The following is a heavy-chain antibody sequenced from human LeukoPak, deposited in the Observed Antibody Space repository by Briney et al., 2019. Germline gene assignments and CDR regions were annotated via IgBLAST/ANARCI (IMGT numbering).Heavy chain of an antibody. J-gene: IGHJ4*02. CDR2: ISAYNGNT. CDR1: GYTFTSYG. Sequence: ASVKVSCKASGYTFTSYGISWVRQAPGQGLEWMGWISAYNGNTNYAQKLQGRVTMTRDTSTSTVYMELSSLRSEDTAVYYCARELGYSSGWYVYWGQGTLVTVSS. CDR3: ARELGYSSGWYVY. V-gene: IGHV1-18*01. D-gene: IGHD6-19*01.